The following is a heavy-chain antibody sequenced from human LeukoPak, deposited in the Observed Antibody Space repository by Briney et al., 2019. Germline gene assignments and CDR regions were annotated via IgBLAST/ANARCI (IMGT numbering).Heavy chain of an antibody. CDR3: ARERKYWQLDLLGQFDP. CDR1: GYTFTSYG. D-gene: IGHD1-7*01. CDR2: ISAYNGNT. J-gene: IGHJ5*02. V-gene: IGHV1-18*01. Sequence: ASVKVSCKASGYTFTSYGISWVRQAPGQGLEWMGWISAYNGNTNYAQKLQGRVTMTTDTSTSTAYMELRSLRSDDTAVYYCARERKYWQLDLLGQFDPWGQGTLVTVSS.